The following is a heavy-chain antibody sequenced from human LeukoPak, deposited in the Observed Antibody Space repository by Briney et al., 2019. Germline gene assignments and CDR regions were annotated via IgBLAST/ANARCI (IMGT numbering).Heavy chain of an antibody. CDR1: GGSISSGGYY. V-gene: IGHV4-31*03. J-gene: IGHJ4*02. D-gene: IGHD3-10*01. Sequence: PSQTQSLTCTVSGGSISSGGYYWSWIRQHPGKGLEWIGYIYYSGSTYYNPSLKSRVIISVDTSKNQFSLKLSSVTDADTAVYSCARLRSGSYYFDYWGQGTLVTVSS. CDR2: IYYSGST. CDR3: ARLRSGSYYFDY.